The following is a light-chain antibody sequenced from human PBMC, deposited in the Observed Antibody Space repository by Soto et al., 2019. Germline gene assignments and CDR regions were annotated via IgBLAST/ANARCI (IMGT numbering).Light chain of an antibody. Sequence: EIVLTQSPATLSLSPGERATLSCRASQSVSSYLAWYQQKPGQAPRLLIYDASNRATGIPARFSGSGSGTDFTLTISSLVPEDFAVYYCQQRSNSFLGQDTRLEIK. CDR1: QSVSSY. J-gene: IGKJ5*01. V-gene: IGKV3-11*01. CDR2: DAS. CDR3: QQRSNSF.